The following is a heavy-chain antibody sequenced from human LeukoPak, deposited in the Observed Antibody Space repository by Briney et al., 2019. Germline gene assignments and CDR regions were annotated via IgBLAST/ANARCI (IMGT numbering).Heavy chain of an antibody. Sequence: SETLSLTCAVYGGSFSGYYWSWIRQPPGKGLEWIGEINHSGSTNYNPSLKSRVTISVDTSKNQFSLKLSSVTAADTAVYYCARGSIAAAGSYYYYYYYGMDVWGQGTTVTVSS. J-gene: IGHJ6*02. CDR1: GGSFSGYY. V-gene: IGHV4-34*01. D-gene: IGHD6-13*01. CDR3: ARGSIAAAGSYYYYYYYGMDV. CDR2: INHSGST.